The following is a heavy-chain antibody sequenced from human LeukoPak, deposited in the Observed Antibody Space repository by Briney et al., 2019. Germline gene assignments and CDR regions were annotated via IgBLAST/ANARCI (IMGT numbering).Heavy chain of an antibody. CDR1: GFTFSSYA. CDR3: ASGYSYGNFFDY. D-gene: IGHD5-18*01. CDR2: ISYDGSNK. Sequence: GRSLRLSCAASGFTFSSYAMHWVRQAPGKGLEWVAVISYDGSNKYYADSVKGRFTIYRDNSKTTLYLQMNSLRAEDTAVYYCASGYSYGNFFDYWGQGTLVTVSS. V-gene: IGHV3-30*04. J-gene: IGHJ4*02.